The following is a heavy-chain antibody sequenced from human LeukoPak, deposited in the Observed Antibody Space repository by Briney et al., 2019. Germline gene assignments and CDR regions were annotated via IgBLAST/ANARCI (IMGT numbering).Heavy chain of an antibody. CDR3: ARRSEFCSGGSCYVLRYYYYMDV. V-gene: IGHV4-39*01. J-gene: IGHJ6*03. Sequence: PSETLSLTCTVSGGSISSSSYYWGWIRQPPGKGLEWIGSIYYSGSTYYNPSLKSRVTISVDTSKNQFSLKLSSVTAADTAVYYCARRSEFCSGGSCYVLRYYYYMDVWGKGTTVTVSS. CDR2: IYYSGST. CDR1: GGSISSSSYY. D-gene: IGHD2-15*01.